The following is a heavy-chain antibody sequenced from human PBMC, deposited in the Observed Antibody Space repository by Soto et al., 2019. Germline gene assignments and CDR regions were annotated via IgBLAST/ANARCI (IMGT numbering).Heavy chain of an antibody. D-gene: IGHD6-6*01. Sequence: QVQLVQSGAEVKKPGASVKVSCKASGYTFTTYAMLWVRQAPGQRLEWMGWINAGNGNTKYSQKFQGRVTITRDTSASTAYMELSSLRSEDTAVYYCARPLEYSSSWPLGYWGQGTLVTVSS. CDR3: ARPLEYSSSWPLGY. J-gene: IGHJ4*02. V-gene: IGHV1-3*01. CDR1: GYTFTTYA. CDR2: INAGNGNT.